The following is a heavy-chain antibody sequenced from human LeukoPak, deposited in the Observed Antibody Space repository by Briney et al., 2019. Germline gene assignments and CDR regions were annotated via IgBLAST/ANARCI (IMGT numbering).Heavy chain of an antibody. CDR3: ARLRGYSYGPPDY. CDR1: GFTVSSNY. V-gene: IGHV3-53*01. CDR2: IYSGGST. D-gene: IGHD5-18*01. J-gene: IGHJ4*02. Sequence: GGSLRLSCAASGFTVSSNYMSWVRQAPGKGLEWVPVIYSGGSTYYADSVKGRFTISRDSYKNTLYLQMNSLRVEDTAVYYCARLRGYSYGPPDYWGQGTLVTVSS.